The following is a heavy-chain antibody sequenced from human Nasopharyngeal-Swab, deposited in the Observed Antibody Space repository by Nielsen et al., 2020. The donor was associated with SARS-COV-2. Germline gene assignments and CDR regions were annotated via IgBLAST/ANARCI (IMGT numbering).Heavy chain of an antibody. CDR3: AKDIRPSIAATDY. D-gene: IGHD6-6*01. CDR2: ISWNSGSI. Sequence: SLKIPCAASGFTFDDYAMHWVRQAPGKGLEWVSGISWNSGSIGYADSVKRRFTISRDNAKNSLYLQMNSLRAEDTALYYCAKDIRPSIAATDYWGQGTLVTVSS. V-gene: IGHV3-9*01. J-gene: IGHJ4*02. CDR1: GFTFDDYA.